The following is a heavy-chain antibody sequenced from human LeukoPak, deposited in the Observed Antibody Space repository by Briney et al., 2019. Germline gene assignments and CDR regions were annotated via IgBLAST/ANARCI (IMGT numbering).Heavy chain of an antibody. J-gene: IGHJ4*02. D-gene: IGHD5-24*01. V-gene: IGHV4-34*01. CDR2: INHSGST. Sequence: PSETLSLTCAVYGGSFSGYYWSWIRQPPGKGLEWIGEINHSGSTNYNPSLKSRVTISVDTSKNQFSLKLSSVTAADTAVYYCAREGVEMATIFDYWGQGTLVTVSS. CDR3: AREGVEMATIFDY. CDR1: GGSFSGYY.